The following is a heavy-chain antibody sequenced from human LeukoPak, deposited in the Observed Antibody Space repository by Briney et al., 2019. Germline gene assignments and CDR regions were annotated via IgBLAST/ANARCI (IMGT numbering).Heavy chain of an antibody. D-gene: IGHD1-26*01. CDR2: ISSSGSTI. CDR3: ARTGIRGAMTYMDV. J-gene: IGHJ6*03. V-gene: IGHV3-11*04. CDR1: GFTFSDYY. Sequence: TTGGSLRLSCAASGFTFSDYYMSWIRQAPGKGLEWVSYISSSGSTIYYADSVKGRFTISRDNAKNSLYLQMNSLRAEDTAVYYCARTGIRGAMTYMDVWGKGTTVTVSS.